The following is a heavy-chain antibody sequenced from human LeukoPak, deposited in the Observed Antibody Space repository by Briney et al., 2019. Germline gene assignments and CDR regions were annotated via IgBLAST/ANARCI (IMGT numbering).Heavy chain of an antibody. CDR3: ARERYCSSGSCYVDY. J-gene: IGHJ4*02. CDR1: GGSISSYY. V-gene: IGHV4-4*07. D-gene: IGHD2-15*01. CDR2: IYTSGST. Sequence: SETLSLTCTVSGGSISSYYWSWIRQPAGKGLEWIGRIYTSGSTNYNPSLKSRVTMSVDTSKNQFSLKLSSVTAADTAVYYCARERYCSSGSCYVDYWGQGTLVTVSS.